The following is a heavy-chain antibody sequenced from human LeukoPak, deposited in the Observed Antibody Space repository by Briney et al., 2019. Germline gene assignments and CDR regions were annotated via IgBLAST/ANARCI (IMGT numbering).Heavy chain of an antibody. Sequence: SETLSLTCTVSGGSISSSSYYWGWIRQPPGKGLEWIGYIYYSGSTNYNPSLKSRVTISVDTSKNQFSLKLSSVTAADTAVYYCASNEIAAAGSIDYWGQGTLVTVSS. V-gene: IGHV4-61*05. D-gene: IGHD6-13*01. CDR1: GGSISSSSYY. J-gene: IGHJ4*02. CDR3: ASNEIAAAGSIDY. CDR2: IYYSGST.